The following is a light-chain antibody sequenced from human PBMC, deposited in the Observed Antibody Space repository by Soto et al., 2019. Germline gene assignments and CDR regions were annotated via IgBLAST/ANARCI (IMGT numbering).Light chain of an antibody. CDR3: QQYNGYWT. J-gene: IGKJ1*01. V-gene: IGKV1-5*03. Sequence: DIQMTQSPSTLSASVGDRVTLTCRASQSISDSLAWYQQKPGKAPKLLIYEASSLKSGVPSRFSGSRSGTEYTLTISSLQPDDFATYYCQQYNGYWTFGQGTKVEIK. CDR1: QSISDS. CDR2: EAS.